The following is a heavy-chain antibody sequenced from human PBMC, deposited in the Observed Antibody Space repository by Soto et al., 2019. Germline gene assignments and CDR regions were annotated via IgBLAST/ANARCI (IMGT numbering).Heavy chain of an antibody. D-gene: IGHD2-2*01. J-gene: IGHJ6*03. V-gene: IGHV3-23*01. CDR2: ISGSGGST. Sequence: EVQLLESGGGLVQPGGSLRLSCAASGFTFSSYAMSWVRQAPGKGLEWVSAISGSGGSTYYADSVKGRFTISRDNSKNTLYLQMTSLRAGDTAVYYCAKRYCSSTSCYVSYYYYYMDVWGKGTTVTVSS. CDR1: GFTFSSYA. CDR3: AKRYCSSTSCYVSYYYYYMDV.